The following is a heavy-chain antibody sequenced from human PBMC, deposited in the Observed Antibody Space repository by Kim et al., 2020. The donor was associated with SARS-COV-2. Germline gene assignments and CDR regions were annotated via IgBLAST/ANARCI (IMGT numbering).Heavy chain of an antibody. CDR1: GDSISSYY. CDR2: IYYSGST. D-gene: IGHD3-10*01. J-gene: IGHJ4*02. V-gene: IGHV4-59*08. Sequence: SETLSLTCTVSGDSISSYYWSWIRQPPGKGLEWIGNIYYSGSTNYNPSLKSRVTISVDTSKNQFSLKLSSVTAADTAIYYCARKRGLDYWGQGTLVTVSS. CDR3: ARKRGLDY.